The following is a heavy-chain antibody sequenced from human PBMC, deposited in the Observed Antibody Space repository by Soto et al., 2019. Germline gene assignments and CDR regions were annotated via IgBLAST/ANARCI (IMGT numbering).Heavy chain of an antibody. D-gene: IGHD6-6*01. Sequence: QVQLQQWGAGLLKPSETLSLTCAVYGGSFSTDYWSWIRQPPGKWLEWIGEINPSGGTNYNPSLKSRVTISVATSKNQFSLKLSSVTAADTAVYYCARVLAARASRDFDYWGQGTLVTVSS. CDR2: INPSGGT. J-gene: IGHJ4*02. CDR3: ARVLAARASRDFDY. V-gene: IGHV4-34*01. CDR1: GGSFSTDY.